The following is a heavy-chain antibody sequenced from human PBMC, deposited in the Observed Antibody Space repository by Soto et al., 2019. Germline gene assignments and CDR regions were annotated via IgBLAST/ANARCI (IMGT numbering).Heavy chain of an antibody. V-gene: IGHV3-23*01. Sequence: EVQLLESGGGLVLPGGSLRLSCAASGFSFSSYAMSWVRQAPGKGPEWVSAISGGGASTYYADSVKGRFTISRDNSKNTLYLQMNSLRAEDTAVYYCAKGGWNNWFDPWGQGTLVTVSS. J-gene: IGHJ5*02. D-gene: IGHD6-19*01. CDR1: GFSFSSYA. CDR2: ISGGGAST. CDR3: AKGGWNNWFDP.